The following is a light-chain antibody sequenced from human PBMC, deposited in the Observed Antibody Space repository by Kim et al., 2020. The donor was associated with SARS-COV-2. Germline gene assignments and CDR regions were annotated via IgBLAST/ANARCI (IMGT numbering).Light chain of an antibody. CDR1: QSVSSSY. J-gene: IGKJ2*01. CDR3: QRYGSSPYT. V-gene: IGKV3-20*01. CDR2: GAS. Sequence: EIVLTQSPGTLSLSPGERATLSCTASQSVSSSYLAWYQQKPGQAPRLRIYGASSRATGIPDRFSGSGSGTDFTLTIRRLEPEDFAVYYCQRYGSSPYTFGQGTKLVIK.